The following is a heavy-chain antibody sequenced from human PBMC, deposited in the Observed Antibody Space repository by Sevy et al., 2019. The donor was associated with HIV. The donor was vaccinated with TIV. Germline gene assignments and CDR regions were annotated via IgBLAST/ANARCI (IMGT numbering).Heavy chain of an antibody. CDR2: IYPSDSDT. J-gene: IGHJ6*02. D-gene: IGHD3-3*01. CDR3: ARGSGSPDHYYYYAMDV. V-gene: IGHV5-51*01. CDR1: GFTFSNYW. Sequence: GESLKISCRASGFTFSNYWVAWVRQMPGKGLEWVGIIYPSDSDTKYSPSFQVQVTISADKSISTAFLQWSRLKASDSAIYYCARGSGSPDHYYYYAMDVWGQGTTVTVSS.